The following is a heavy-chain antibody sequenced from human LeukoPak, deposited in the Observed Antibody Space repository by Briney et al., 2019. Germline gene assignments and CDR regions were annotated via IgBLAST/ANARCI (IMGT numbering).Heavy chain of an antibody. CDR1: GYTFTGYY. V-gene: IGHV1-2*02. D-gene: IGHD6-19*01. J-gene: IGHJ2*01. CDR2: INPNSGGT. CDR3: ARFLAVAGTDWYFDL. Sequence: ASVKVSCKASGYTFTGYYMQWVQQAPGQGLEWMGWINPNSGGTNYAQKFQGRVTMTRDTSISTAYMELSRLRSDDTAVYYCARFLAVAGTDWYFDLWGRGTLVTVSS.